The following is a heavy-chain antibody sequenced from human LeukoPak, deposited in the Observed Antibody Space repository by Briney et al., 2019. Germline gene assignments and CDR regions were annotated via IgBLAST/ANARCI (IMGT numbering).Heavy chain of an antibody. CDR2: IYYSGST. V-gene: IGHV4-30-4*01. CDR1: GGSISSGDYY. D-gene: IGHD2-2*01. J-gene: IGHJ6*02. Sequence: PSQTLSLTCTVSGGSISSGDYYWRWIRQPPGRGREWIVYIYYSGSTYYNPSLKSRVTISVDTSKNQFSLKLSSVTAADTAVYYCARDSVYCSSTSCYYYGMDVWGQGTTVTVSS. CDR3: ARDSVYCSSTSCYYYGMDV.